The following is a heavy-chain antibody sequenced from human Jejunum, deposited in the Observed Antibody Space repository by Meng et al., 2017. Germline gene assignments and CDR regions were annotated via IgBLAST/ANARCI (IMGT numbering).Heavy chain of an antibody. Sequence: GESLKISCAASGFTFSNYWMSWVRQAPGRGLEWVANIRQDGSEKYYVDSVKGRFTVSRDNAKNSLYLQLSSLRAEDTAVYYCARLEYSGYDRTFDHWGRGSLVTVSS. V-gene: IGHV3-7*01. CDR2: IRQDGSEK. CDR1: GFTFSNYW. CDR3: ARLEYSGYDRTFDH. J-gene: IGHJ4*02. D-gene: IGHD5-12*01.